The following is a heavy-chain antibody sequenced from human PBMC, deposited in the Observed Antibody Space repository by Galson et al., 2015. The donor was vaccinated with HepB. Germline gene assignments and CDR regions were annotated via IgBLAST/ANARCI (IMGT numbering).Heavy chain of an antibody. V-gene: IGHV3-7*03. CDR1: GFTFSSYW. D-gene: IGHD3-10*01. Sequence: SLRLSCAASGFTFSSYWMSWVRQAPGKGLEWVANIKQDGSEKYYVDSVRGRFTISRDNAKNSLYLQMNSLRAEDTAVYYCARDRRRYYGSGGYYGMDVWGQGTTVTVSS. J-gene: IGHJ6*02. CDR3: ARDRRRYYGSGGYYGMDV. CDR2: IKQDGSEK.